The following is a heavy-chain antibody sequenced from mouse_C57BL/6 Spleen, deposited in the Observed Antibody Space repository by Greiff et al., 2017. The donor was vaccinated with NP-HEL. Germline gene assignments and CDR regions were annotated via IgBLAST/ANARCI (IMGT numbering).Heavy chain of an antibody. Sequence: VQLQQSGPGLVKPSQSLSLTCSVTGYSITSGYYWNWIRQFPGNKLEWMGYISYDGSNNYNPSLKNRISITRDTSKNQFFLKLNSVTTEDTATYYCARGLYYYGSSNAMDYWGQGTSVTVSS. CDR1: GYSITSGYY. D-gene: IGHD1-1*01. V-gene: IGHV3-6*01. CDR3: ARGLYYYGSSNAMDY. J-gene: IGHJ4*01. CDR2: ISYDGSN.